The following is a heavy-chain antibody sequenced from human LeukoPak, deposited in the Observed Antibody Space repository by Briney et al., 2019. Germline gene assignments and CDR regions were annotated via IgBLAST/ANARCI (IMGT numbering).Heavy chain of an antibody. J-gene: IGHJ4*02. Sequence: SETLSLTCTVSGGSISSYYWSWLRHPPGKGLEWIGYIYYSGSTNYNPSLKSRLTISVDTSTNQFSLKLRSVTAADTAVYYCARASPRFISFVYWGQGTLVTVSS. D-gene: IGHD3-16*01. CDR2: IYYSGST. CDR3: ARASPRFISFVY. CDR1: GGSISSYY. V-gene: IGHV4-59*01.